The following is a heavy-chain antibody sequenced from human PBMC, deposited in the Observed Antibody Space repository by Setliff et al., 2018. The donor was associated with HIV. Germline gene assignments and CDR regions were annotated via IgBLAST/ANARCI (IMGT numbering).Heavy chain of an antibody. J-gene: IGHJ4*02. D-gene: IGHD2-15*01. CDR2: IIPKSDTR. V-gene: IGHV1-69*06. CDR1: GDTFNFYG. CDR3: AREHGEYCSGGTCYHHYYFDY. Sequence: SVKVSCKASGDTFNFYGLNWVRQAPGQGLEWMGKIIPKSDTRDYAQKLRGRVTITADKPSNTVYMELTSLTSEDTAVYYCAREHGEYCSGGTCYHHYYFDYWGPGTLVTV.